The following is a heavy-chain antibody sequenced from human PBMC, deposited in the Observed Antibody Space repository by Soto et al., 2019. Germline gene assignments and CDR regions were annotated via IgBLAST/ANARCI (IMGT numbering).Heavy chain of an antibody. J-gene: IGHJ4*02. CDR3: TTDVGYYDSSGYADY. D-gene: IGHD3-22*01. CDR2: IKSKTDGGTT. V-gene: IGHV3-15*01. Sequence: GGSLRLSCAASGFTFSNAWMSWVRQAPGKGLEWVGRIKSKTDGGTTDYAAPVKGRFTISRDDSKNTLYLQMNSLKTEDPAVYYCTTDVGYYDSSGYADYWGKGTLVTVSS. CDR1: GFTFSNAW.